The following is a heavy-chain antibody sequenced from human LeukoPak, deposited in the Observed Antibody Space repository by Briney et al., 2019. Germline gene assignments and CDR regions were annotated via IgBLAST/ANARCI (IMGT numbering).Heavy chain of an antibody. CDR3: ARSGSLYDFWSGYYPSPFDY. CDR2: IKQDGSEK. Sequence: PGGSLRLSCAASGFTFSSYWMSWVRQAPGKGLEWVANIKQDGSEKYYVDSAKGRFTISRDNAKNSLYLQMNSLRAEDTAVYYCARSGSLYDFWSGYYPSPFDYWGQGTLVTVSS. CDR1: GFTFSSYW. D-gene: IGHD3-3*01. V-gene: IGHV3-7*01. J-gene: IGHJ4*02.